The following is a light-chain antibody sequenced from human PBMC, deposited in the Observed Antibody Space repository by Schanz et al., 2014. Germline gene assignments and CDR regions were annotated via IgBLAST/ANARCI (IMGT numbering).Light chain of an antibody. Sequence: DIQMTQSPSSVSASVGDRVTITCRASQGISSWLAWYQQQPGKAPKLLIYAASSLRSGVPSRFSGSGSGTEFTLTINNLQPEDFATYYCLQHNNYPRTFGQGTKVDIK. V-gene: IGKV1-12*01. CDR1: QGISSW. CDR2: AAS. CDR3: LQHNNYPRT. J-gene: IGKJ1*01.